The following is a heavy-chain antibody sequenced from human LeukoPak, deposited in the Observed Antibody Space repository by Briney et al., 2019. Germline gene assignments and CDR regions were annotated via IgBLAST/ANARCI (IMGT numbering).Heavy chain of an antibody. CDR2: ISYDGSDK. Sequence: SGGSLRLSCAASGFTFSNYAMHWVRQAPDKGLEWVALISYDGSDKYYADSVKGRFTISRDNSRDTLYLQMNSLKSDDTAVYYCATPITATHFDYWGQGTLVTVSS. J-gene: IGHJ4*02. CDR3: ATPITATHFDY. CDR1: GFTFSNYA. D-gene: IGHD2-15*01. V-gene: IGHV3-30*03.